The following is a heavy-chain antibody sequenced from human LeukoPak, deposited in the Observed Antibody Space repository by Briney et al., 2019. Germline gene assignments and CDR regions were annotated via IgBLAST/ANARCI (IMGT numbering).Heavy chain of an antibody. CDR2: IYYSGST. CDR1: GGSISSYY. Sequence: SETLSLTCTVSGGSISSYYWSWIRQPPGKGLEWIGYIYYSGSTNYNPSLKSRVTISVDTSKNQFSLKLRSVTAADTAVYYCARLTIAAAGTSFDYWGQGTLVTVSS. V-gene: IGHV4-59*08. J-gene: IGHJ4*02. D-gene: IGHD6-13*01. CDR3: ARLTIAAAGTSFDY.